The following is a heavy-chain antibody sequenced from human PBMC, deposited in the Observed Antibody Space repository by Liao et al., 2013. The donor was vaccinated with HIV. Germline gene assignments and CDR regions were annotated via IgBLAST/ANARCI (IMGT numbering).Heavy chain of an antibody. V-gene: IGHV4-4*07. J-gene: IGHJ3*02. D-gene: IGHD3-3*01. CDR3: AARITISGVAIPHALDI. CDR1: GGSINNHY. Sequence: QVQLEESGPGLLKPSETLSLNCTVSGGSINNHYWNWIRQPAGRGLEWIGRIYSSGNTNYNPSLKSRVTMSVDTSKNQFSLKLSSVTAADTAVYYCAARITISGVAIPHALDIWGQGTMVTVSS. CDR2: IYSSGNT.